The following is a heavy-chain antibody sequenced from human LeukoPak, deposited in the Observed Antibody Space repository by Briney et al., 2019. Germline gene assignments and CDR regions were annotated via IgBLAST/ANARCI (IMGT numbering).Heavy chain of an antibody. V-gene: IGHV3-11*01. CDR3: ARLDRGYYDFWSGYYPHYYYGMDV. CDR2: ISSSGSTI. D-gene: IGHD3-3*01. Sequence: GGSLRLSCAASGFTFSDYYMSWIRQAPGKGLEWVSYISSSGSTIYYADSVKGRFTISRDNAKNSLYLQMNSLRAEDTAVYYSARLDRGYYDFWSGYYPHYYYGMDVWGQGTTVTVSS. CDR1: GFTFSDYY. J-gene: IGHJ6*02.